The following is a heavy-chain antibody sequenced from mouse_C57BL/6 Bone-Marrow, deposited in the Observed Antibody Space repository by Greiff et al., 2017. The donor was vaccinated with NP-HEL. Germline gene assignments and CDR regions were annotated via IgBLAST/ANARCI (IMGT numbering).Heavy chain of an antibody. CDR1: GYTFTDYE. V-gene: IGHV1-15*01. CDR2: IDPETGGT. J-gene: IGHJ2*01. Sequence: VQLQESGAELVRPGASVTLSCKASGYTFTDYEMHWVKQTPVHGLAWIGAIDPETGGTAYNQKFKGKAILTADKSSSTAYMELRSLTSEDSAVYYCTRREGNYYGSSPNYFDYWGQGTTLTVSS. D-gene: IGHD1-1*01. CDR3: TRREGNYYGSSPNYFDY.